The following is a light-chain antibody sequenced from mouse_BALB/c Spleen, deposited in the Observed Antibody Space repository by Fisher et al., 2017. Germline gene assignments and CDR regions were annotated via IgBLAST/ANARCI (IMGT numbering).Light chain of an antibody. CDR1: SSVSY. CDR2: DTS. V-gene: IGKV4-55*01. Sequence: IVLTQTTAILSASPGEKVTMTCSASSSVSYMYWYQQKPGSSPRLLIYDTSNLASGVPVRFSGSGSGTFYSLTISSVEAEDAADYYCHQWSSYPCTFGGGTKLEIK. CDR3: HQWSSYPCT. J-gene: IGKJ2*01.